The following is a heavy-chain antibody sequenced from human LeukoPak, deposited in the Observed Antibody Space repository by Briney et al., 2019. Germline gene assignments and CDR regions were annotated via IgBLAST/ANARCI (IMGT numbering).Heavy chain of an antibody. CDR3: ARDRVPAARVWFDP. V-gene: IGHV4-4*07. Sequence: PSETLSLTCTVSGGSISSYYWSWNRQPAGKGLEWIGRIYTSGSTNYNPSLKSRVTMSVDTSKNQFSLKLSSVTAADTAVYYCARDRVPAARVWFDPWGQGTLVTVSS. J-gene: IGHJ5*02. CDR2: IYTSGST. CDR1: GGSISSYY. D-gene: IGHD2-2*01.